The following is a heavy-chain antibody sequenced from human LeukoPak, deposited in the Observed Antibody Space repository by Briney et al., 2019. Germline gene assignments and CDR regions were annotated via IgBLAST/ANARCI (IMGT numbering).Heavy chain of an antibody. J-gene: IGHJ6*02. CDR2: ISWNSGSI. CDR3: AKDRSGATVTTLYSGMDV. Sequence: PGRSLRLSCAASGFTFDDYAMHWVRQAPGKGLEWVSGISWNSGSIGYADSVKGRFTISRDNSKNTLYLQMNSLGAEDTAVYYCAKDRSGATVTTLYSGMDVWGHGTTVTVSS. D-gene: IGHD4-17*01. CDR1: GFTFDDYA. V-gene: IGHV3-9*01.